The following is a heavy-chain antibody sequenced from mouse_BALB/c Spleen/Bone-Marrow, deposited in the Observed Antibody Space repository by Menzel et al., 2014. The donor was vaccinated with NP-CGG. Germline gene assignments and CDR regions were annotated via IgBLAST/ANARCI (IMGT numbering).Heavy chain of an antibody. V-gene: IGHV5-17*02. CDR3: ARSRGNFEDFDY. D-gene: IGHD2-1*01. CDR2: ISSGSSTV. CDR1: EFTFSSFG. Sequence: EVQVVESGGGLVQPGGSRKLSCVASEFTFSSFGMHWVRQAPEKGLEWVAYISSGSSTVFYADTVKGRFTVSRDNPKNTLFLQMSSLRSEDTAMYYCARSRGNFEDFDYWGQGTTLTVSS. J-gene: IGHJ2*01.